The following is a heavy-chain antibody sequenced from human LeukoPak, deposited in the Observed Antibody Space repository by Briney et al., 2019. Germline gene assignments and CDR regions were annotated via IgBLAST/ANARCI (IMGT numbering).Heavy chain of an antibody. J-gene: IGHJ3*01. CDR2: IYPGDSDT. CDR1: GYRFTTYW. CDR3: ARSSGSFLPRYVDV. Sequence: GESLKISCKGSGYRFTTYWIGWVRQMPGKGLEWMGIIYPGDSDTRYSPSFQGQVTISADKSISTAYLQWSGLKASDTAIYYCARSSGSFLPRYVDVWGQGTMVTVSS. D-gene: IGHD1-26*01. V-gene: IGHV5-51*01.